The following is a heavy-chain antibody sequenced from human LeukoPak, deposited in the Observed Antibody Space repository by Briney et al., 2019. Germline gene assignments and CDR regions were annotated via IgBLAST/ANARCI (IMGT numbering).Heavy chain of an antibody. CDR1: GGSISSYY. V-gene: IGHV4-4*07. J-gene: IGHJ5*02. D-gene: IGHD3-3*01. CDR3: ARGATIFGVVITWFDP. Sequence: PSETLSLTRTVSGGSISSYYWSWIRQPAGKGLEWIGRIYTSGSTNYNPSLKSRVTMSVDTSKNQFSLKLSSVTAADTAVYYCARGATIFGVVITWFDPWGQGTLVTVSS. CDR2: IYTSGST.